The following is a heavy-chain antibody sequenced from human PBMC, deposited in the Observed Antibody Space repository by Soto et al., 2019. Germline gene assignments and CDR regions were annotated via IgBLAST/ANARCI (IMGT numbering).Heavy chain of an antibody. V-gene: IGHV3-15*01. CDR1: GFTFSNAW. CDR2: IKSKTDGGTT. D-gene: IGHD3-9*01. J-gene: IGHJ4*02. CDR3: TTERYFDWLLPFDY. Sequence: KPGGSLRLSCAASGFTFSNAWMSWVRQAPGKGLEWVGRIKSKTDGGTTDYAAPVKGRFTISRDDSKNTLYLQMNSLKTEDTAVYYCTTERYFDWLLPFDYWGQGTLVTVSS.